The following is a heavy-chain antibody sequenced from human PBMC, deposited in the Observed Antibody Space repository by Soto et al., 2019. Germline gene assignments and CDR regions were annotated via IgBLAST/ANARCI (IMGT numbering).Heavy chain of an antibody. J-gene: IGHJ4*02. CDR1: GGTFSGYA. V-gene: IGHV1-2*02. D-gene: IGHD3-3*01. CDR3: ARDLRFLEWLPLYYFDY. Sequence: ASVKVSCKASGGTFSGYAISWVRQAPGQGLEWMGWINPNSGGTNYAQKFQGRVTMTRDTSISTAYMELSRLRSDDTAVYYCARDLRFLEWLPLYYFDYWGQGTLVTVSS. CDR2: INPNSGGT.